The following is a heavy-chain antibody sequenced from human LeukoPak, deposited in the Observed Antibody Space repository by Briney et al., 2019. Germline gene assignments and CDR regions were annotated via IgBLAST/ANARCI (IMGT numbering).Heavy chain of an antibody. CDR1: GYSFTSYW. J-gene: IGHJ4*02. D-gene: IGHD5-24*01. V-gene: IGHV5-51*01. CDR3: ARQGRDGYNWLYFDY. CDR2: IYPGDSDT. Sequence: GESLKISCKGSGYSFTSYWIGWVRQMPGKGLEWMGIIYPGDSDTRYSPSFQGQVTISADKSISTAYLQWSSLKASDTAMYYCARQGRDGYNWLYFDYWGQGTLVTVFS.